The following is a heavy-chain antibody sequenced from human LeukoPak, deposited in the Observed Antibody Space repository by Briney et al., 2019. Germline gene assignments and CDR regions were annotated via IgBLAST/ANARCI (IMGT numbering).Heavy chain of an antibody. V-gene: IGHV3-30*02. CDR1: GFTFSSYG. CDR2: IRYDGSNK. D-gene: IGHD6-13*01. Sequence: GGSLRLSCAASGFTFSSYGMHWVRQAPGKGLEWVAFIRYDGSNKYYADSVKGRFTISRDNSKNTLYLQMNSLRAEDTAVYYCARDLYSSSWYRFDYWGQGTLVTVSS. J-gene: IGHJ4*02. CDR3: ARDLYSSSWYRFDY.